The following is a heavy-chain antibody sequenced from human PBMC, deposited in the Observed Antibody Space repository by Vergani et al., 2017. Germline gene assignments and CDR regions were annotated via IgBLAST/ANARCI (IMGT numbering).Heavy chain of an antibody. D-gene: IGHD1-26*01. CDR1: GGSISSSNW. CDR2: IYHSGST. J-gene: IGHJ6*02. V-gene: IGHV4-4*02. CDR3: AISTSGSYWGGYYYYGMDV. Sequence: QAQLQESGPGLVKPSETLSLTCAVSGGSISSSNWWSWVRQPPGKGLEWIGEIYHSGSTNYNPSLKSRVTISVDKSKNQFSLNLSSVTAADTAVYYCAISTSGSYWGGYYYYGMDVWGQGTTVTVSS.